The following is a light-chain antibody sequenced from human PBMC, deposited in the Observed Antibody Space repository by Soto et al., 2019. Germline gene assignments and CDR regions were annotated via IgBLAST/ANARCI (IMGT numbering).Light chain of an antibody. Sequence: QPVLIQPPSASASLGASVTLTCTLTSDYSNYKVDWYQQRPGKGPRLMMRVGTGEIVGDKGDGIPDRFSVLGSGLNRYLIIKNIEEEDEGDYYCGADYGTGRNFGYVFGTGTKVTVL. CDR1: SDYSNYK. CDR2: VGTGEIVG. J-gene: IGLJ1*01. CDR3: GADYGTGRNFGYV. V-gene: IGLV9-49*01.